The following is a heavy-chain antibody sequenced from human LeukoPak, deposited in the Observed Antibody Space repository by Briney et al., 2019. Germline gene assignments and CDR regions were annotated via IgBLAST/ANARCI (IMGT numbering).Heavy chain of an antibody. CDR2: ISSSSGYI. CDR1: GFTFSSYS. J-gene: IGHJ4*02. V-gene: IGHV3-21*01. CDR3: ARDFWPGEWELLRPRGY. D-gene: IGHD1-26*01. Sequence: GGSLRLSCAASGFTFSSYSMNWVRQAPGKGLEWVSSISSSSGYIYYADSVKGRFTISRDNAKNSLYLQMNSLRAEDTAVYYCARDFWPGEWELLRPRGYWGQGTLVTVSS.